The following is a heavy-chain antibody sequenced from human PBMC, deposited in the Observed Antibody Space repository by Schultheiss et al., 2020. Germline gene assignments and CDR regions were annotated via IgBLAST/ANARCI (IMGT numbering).Heavy chain of an antibody. J-gene: IGHJ6*02. V-gene: IGHV1-69*13. CDR1: GGTFSSYA. CDR3: ARGSLLRYFDWYTYYYGMDV. D-gene: IGHD3-9*01. CDR2: IMPIFGTA. Sequence: VKVSCKASGGTFSSYAINWVRQAPGQGLEWMGGIMPIFGTANYAQKFQGRVTITADESTSTAYMELSSLRSEDTAVYYCARGSLLRYFDWYTYYYGMDVWGQGTTVTVS.